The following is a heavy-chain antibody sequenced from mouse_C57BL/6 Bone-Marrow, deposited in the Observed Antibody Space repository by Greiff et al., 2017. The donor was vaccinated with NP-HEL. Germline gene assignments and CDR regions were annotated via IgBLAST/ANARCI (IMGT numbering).Heavy chain of an antibody. J-gene: IGHJ3*01. CDR3: AYYSNYVGFAY. CDR2: IHPNSGST. CDR1: GYTFTSYW. V-gene: IGHV1-64*01. Sequence: QVHVKQPGAELVKPGASVKLSCKASGYTFTSYWMHWVKQRPGQGLEWIGMIHPNSGSTNYNEKFKSKATLTVDKSSSTAYMQLSSLTSEDSAVYYCAYYSNYVGFAYWGQGTLVTVSA. D-gene: IGHD2-5*01.